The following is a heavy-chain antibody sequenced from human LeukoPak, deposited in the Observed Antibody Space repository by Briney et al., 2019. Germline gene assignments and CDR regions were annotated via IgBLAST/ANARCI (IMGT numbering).Heavy chain of an antibody. J-gene: IGHJ4*02. D-gene: IGHD2-2*02. CDR2: IIPIFGTA. CDR1: GGTFSSYA. V-gene: IGHV1-69*05. Sequence: SVKVPCKASGGTFSSYAISWVRQAPGQGLEWMGGIIPIFGTANYAQKFQGRVTITTDESTSTAYMELSSLRSEDTAVYYCARVACSSTSCYRVYYFDYWGQGTLVTVSS. CDR3: ARVACSSTSCYRVYYFDY.